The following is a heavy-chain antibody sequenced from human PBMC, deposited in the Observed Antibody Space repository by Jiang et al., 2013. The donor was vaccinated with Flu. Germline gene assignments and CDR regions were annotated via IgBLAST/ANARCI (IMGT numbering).Heavy chain of an antibody. V-gene: IGHV4-30-4*01. Sequence: GGSISSGDYYWSWIRQPPGKGLEWIGYIYYSGSTYYNPSLKSRVTISVDTSKNQFSLKLSSVTAADTAVYYCARALRYCSGGSCYSKYYFDYWGQGTLVTVSS. D-gene: IGHD2-15*01. CDR1: GGSISSGDYY. J-gene: IGHJ4*02. CDR2: IYYSGST. CDR3: ARALRYCSGGSCYSKYYFDY.